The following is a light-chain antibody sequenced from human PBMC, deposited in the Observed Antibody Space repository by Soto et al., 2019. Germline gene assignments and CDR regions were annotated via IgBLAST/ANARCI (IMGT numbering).Light chain of an antibody. J-gene: IGLJ3*02. V-gene: IGLV2-14*01. Sequence: QSVLTQPASVSGSPGQSITISCTGTSSDIGGYNYVSWYQQHPGKPPKLMIYEVFNRPSGVSKHFTGSKSGNTASLTISGLQAEDEADYYCSSYTSSTTWVFGGGTQLTVL. CDR1: SSDIGGYNY. CDR3: SSYTSSTTWV. CDR2: EVF.